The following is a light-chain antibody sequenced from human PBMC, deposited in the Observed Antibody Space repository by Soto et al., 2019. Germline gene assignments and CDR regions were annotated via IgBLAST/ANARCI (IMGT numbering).Light chain of an antibody. CDR1: QSCNSIS. J-gene: IGKJ4*01. CDR3: QQRSNWPPEIT. V-gene: IGKV3D-20*02. CDR2: GAS. Sequence: DIAFTDSTGTLSLSPGERATLSCGASQSCNSISIAWYQQKPGQAPRPLLHGASTRATGIPDRFSGSGSGTDFTLTLSRLEPQDFAVYYCQQRSNWPPEITFGRGTKVDIK.